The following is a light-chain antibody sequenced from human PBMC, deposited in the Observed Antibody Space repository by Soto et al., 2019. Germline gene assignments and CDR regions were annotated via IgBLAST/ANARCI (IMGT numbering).Light chain of an antibody. CDR3: QQYYNWPPRVT. V-gene: IGKV3-15*01. J-gene: IGKJ5*01. CDR1: QSVSSN. CDR2: GAS. Sequence: EKVITESPGTLSLSPGERATLSCRAIQSVSSNFAWYQQKPGQAPRLLIYGASTRASGLPARFSGSGSGTEFTLTISSLQSEDFAVYYCQQYYNWPPRVTFGQGTRLEIK.